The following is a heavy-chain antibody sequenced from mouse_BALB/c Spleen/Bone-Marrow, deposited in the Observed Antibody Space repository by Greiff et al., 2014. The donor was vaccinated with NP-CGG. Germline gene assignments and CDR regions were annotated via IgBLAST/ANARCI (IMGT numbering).Heavy chain of an antibody. D-gene: IGHD2-4*01. J-gene: IGHJ4*01. CDR2: INPYNDDT. V-gene: IGHV1-14*01. Sequence: VQLQQSGPELVKLGASVMMSCKASGYTFTSYVIHWVKQKPGQGLEWIAYINPYNDDTKYNEKLKGKATLTSDKSSSTANMEFSSLTSEDSAVFYCARGGITNYYGLDYWGQGTSVTVSS. CDR3: ARGGITNYYGLDY. CDR1: GYTFTSYV.